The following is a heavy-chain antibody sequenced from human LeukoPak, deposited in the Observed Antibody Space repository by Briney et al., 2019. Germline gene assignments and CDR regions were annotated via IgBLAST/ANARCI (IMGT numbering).Heavy chain of an antibody. Sequence: GGSLRLSCAASGFTFNIAWMSWVRQAPGKGLEWVGLIKSKTDGGTTDYAAPVKGRFTISRDDSKNTLYLQMNSLRAEDTAVYYCARGLAPFDYWGQGTLVTVSS. CDR1: GFTFNIAW. CDR3: ARGLAPFDY. D-gene: IGHD5/OR15-5a*01. CDR2: IKSKTDGGTT. J-gene: IGHJ4*02. V-gene: IGHV3-15*01.